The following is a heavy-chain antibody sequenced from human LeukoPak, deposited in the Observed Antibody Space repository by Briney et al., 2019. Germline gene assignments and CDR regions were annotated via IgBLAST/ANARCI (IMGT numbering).Heavy chain of an antibody. V-gene: IGHV1-24*01. J-gene: IGHJ6*02. CDR2: FDPEDGET. CDR3: AAGGDSSSWSLRYYYYGMDV. D-gene: IGHD6-13*01. CDR1: GYTLTELS. Sequence: ASVKVSCKVSGYTLTELSMHWVRQAPGKGLEWMGGFDPEDGETIYAQKFQGRVTMTEDTSTDTAYMELSSLRSEDTAVYYCAAGGDSSSWSLRYYYYGMDVWGQGTTVTVSS.